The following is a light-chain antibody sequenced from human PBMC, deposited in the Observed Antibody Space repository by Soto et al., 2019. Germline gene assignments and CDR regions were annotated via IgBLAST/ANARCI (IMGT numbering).Light chain of an antibody. CDR3: NSYTTSSVWV. V-gene: IGLV2-14*01. J-gene: IGLJ3*02. CDR2: EVS. Sequence: QSVLTQPASVSGSPGQSITISCTGTSSDVGGYDYVSWYQQHPGKAPQLMIYEVSHWPSGVSNRFSGSKSGNTASLTISGLQAEDEAEYYCNSYTTSSVWVFGGGTKLTVL. CDR1: SSDVGGYDY.